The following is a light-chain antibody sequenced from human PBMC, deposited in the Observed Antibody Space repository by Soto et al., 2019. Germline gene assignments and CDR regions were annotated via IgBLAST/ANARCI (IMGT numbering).Light chain of an antibody. CDR1: QSISSW. CDR2: DAS. V-gene: IGKV1-5*01. CDR3: QHMRT. Sequence: DIQMTQSPSTLSAYVGDRVTITCRASQSISSWLAWYQQKPGKAPKLLIYDASTLESGVPSRFSGSGFRTEFSLTISSLQPDDFGSYYCQHMRTFGQGTKV. J-gene: IGKJ1*01.